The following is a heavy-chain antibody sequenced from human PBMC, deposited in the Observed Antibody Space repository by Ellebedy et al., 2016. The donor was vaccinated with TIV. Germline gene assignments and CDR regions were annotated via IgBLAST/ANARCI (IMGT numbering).Heavy chain of an antibody. J-gene: IGHJ6*02. V-gene: IGHV1-69*13. CDR2: IIPIFDTA. Sequence: ASVKVSCKASGYTFTGYYVHWVRQAPGQGLEWMGGIIPIFDTANYAQKFQGRVTITADESTSTAYMELSSLRSEDTAVYYCASLIGDALDYYYGMDIWGQGTTVTVSS. CDR3: ASLIGDALDYYYGMDI. CDR1: GYTFTGYY. D-gene: IGHD3-9*01.